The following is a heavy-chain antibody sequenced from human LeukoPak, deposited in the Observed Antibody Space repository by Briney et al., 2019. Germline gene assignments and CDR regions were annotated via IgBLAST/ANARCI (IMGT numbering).Heavy chain of an antibody. V-gene: IGHV4-38-2*02. Sequence: PSETLSLTCTVSGYSISSGYYWGWIRQPPGKGLEWIGNIYHSGSTYFNPSLNSRVTISVDTSKNQFSLKLSPVTAADTAVYYCARSTYPLFDYWGQGTLVTVSS. CDR2: IYHSGST. D-gene: IGHD5/OR15-5a*01. J-gene: IGHJ4*02. CDR1: GYSISSGYY. CDR3: ARSTYPLFDY.